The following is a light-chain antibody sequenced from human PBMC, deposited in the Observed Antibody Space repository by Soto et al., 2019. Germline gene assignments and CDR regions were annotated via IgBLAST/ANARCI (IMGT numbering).Light chain of an antibody. Sequence: DIQMTQSPSSLSASVGERVTITCRASQSISSYLNWYHQKPGKAPKLLIYAASSLQSGVPSRFSGSGSGTDFTLTISSLQPEDFATYYCQQSYSTRWTFGQGTKVDIK. CDR2: AAS. CDR3: QQSYSTRWT. CDR1: QSISSY. J-gene: IGKJ1*01. V-gene: IGKV1-39*01.